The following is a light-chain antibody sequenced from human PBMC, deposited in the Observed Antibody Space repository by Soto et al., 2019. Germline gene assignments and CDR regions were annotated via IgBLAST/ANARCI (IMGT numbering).Light chain of an antibody. Sequence: QAVVTQPPSVSGAPGQRVTISCTGSNSNIGADSDVHWYQHLPGTAPKLLIYGNNNRPSGVPDRFSGSKSGTSASLAITGLQPEDAADYYCQSYDTTLSVVFGGGTKVTVL. CDR3: QSYDTTLSVV. V-gene: IGLV1-40*01. CDR2: GNN. CDR1: NSNIGADSD. J-gene: IGLJ3*02.